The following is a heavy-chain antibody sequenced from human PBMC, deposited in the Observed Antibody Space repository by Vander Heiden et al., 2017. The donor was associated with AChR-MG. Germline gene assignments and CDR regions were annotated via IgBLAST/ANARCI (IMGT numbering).Heavy chain of an antibody. CDR3: AKDGAVAGTFDY. D-gene: IGHD6-19*01. CDR2: ISYDGSNK. CDR1: GFTFSSYG. J-gene: IGHJ4*02. Sequence: QVQLVESGGGVVQPGRSLRPSWAAPGFTFSSYGMHWVRQAPGKWLEWVAVISYDGSNKYNADSVKGRLTISRDNSKNTLDLQMNSLRAEDTAVYYCAKDGAVAGTFDYWGQGTLVTVSS. V-gene: IGHV3-30*18.